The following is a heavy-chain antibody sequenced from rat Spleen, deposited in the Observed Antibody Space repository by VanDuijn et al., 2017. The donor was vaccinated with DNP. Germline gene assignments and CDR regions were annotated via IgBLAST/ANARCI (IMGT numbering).Heavy chain of an antibody. Sequence: EVQLQESGPGLVKPSQSLSLTCSVTGYSVTSNYWAWIRNFPGNKMEWIGHISYSGTTTYKPSLKSRISITRDTSRNQFFLQLNSVTPEETATYYCARGDNSGHYAMDVWGQGTSVTVSS. V-gene: IGHV3-1*01. CDR2: ISYSGTT. CDR3: ARGDNSGHYAMDV. J-gene: IGHJ4*01. D-gene: IGHD4-3*01. CDR1: GYSVTSNY.